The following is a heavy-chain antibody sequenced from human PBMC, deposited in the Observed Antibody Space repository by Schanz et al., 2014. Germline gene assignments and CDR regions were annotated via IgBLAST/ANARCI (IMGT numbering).Heavy chain of an antibody. J-gene: IGHJ6*03. V-gene: IGHV3-21*01. Sequence: EVHLLESGGGLVQPGGSLRLSCAASGFTFSNHALSWVRQAPGKGLEWVSSISSSGSSIYYADSVKGRFTISRDNAKNSLYLQMNSLRAEDTAVYYCARPSDSSWYMDVWGKGTTVTVSS. CDR1: GFTFSNHA. CDR2: ISSSGSSI. D-gene: IGHD2-21*02. CDR3: ARPSDSSWYMDV.